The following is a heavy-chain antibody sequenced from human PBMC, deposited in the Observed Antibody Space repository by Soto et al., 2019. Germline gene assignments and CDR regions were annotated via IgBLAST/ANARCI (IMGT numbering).Heavy chain of an antibody. D-gene: IGHD1-7*01. CDR1: GYTFTSYD. J-gene: IGHJ5*02. Sequence: QVQLVQSGAEVKKPGASVKVSCKASGYTFTSYDINWVRQATGQGLEWMGWMNPNSGNTGYAQKAQGRVTXXRNTAIRTAYMELSSRRSEDTVVYYCARELRGCDPWGQGTLVTVSS. V-gene: IGHV1-8*01. CDR3: ARELRGCDP. CDR2: MNPNSGNT.